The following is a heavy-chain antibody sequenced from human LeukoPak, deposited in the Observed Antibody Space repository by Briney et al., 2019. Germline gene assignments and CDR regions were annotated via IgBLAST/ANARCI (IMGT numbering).Heavy chain of an antibody. J-gene: IGHJ4*02. CDR3: ARSGIAARPATGPFDY. V-gene: IGHV4-59*01. CDR1: GGSISSYY. D-gene: IGHD6-6*01. CDR2: IYYSGST. Sequence: PSETLSLTCTVSGGSISSYYWSWIRQPPGKGLEWIGYIYYSGSTNYNPSLKSRVTIPVDTSKNQFSLKLSSVTAADTAVYYCARSGIAARPATGPFDYRGQGTLVTVSS.